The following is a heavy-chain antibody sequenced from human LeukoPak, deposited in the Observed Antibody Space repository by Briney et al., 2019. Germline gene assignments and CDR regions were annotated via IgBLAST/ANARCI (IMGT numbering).Heavy chain of an antibody. Sequence: SETLSLTCTVSGGSISSGGYYWSWIRQHPGKGLEWIGYIYYSGSTYYNPSLKSRVTISVDTSKNQFSLKLSSVTAADTAVYYCARDVSPITMVRGVIWHNWFDPWGQGTLVTVSS. V-gene: IGHV4-31*03. CDR1: GGSISSGGYY. J-gene: IGHJ5*02. CDR2: IYYSGST. D-gene: IGHD3-10*01. CDR3: ARDVSPITMVRGVIWHNWFDP.